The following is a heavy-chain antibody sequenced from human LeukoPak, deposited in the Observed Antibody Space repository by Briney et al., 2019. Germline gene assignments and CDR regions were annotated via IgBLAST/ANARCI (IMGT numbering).Heavy chain of an antibody. CDR2: ISYDGSNK. J-gene: IGHJ4*02. D-gene: IGHD1-26*01. Sequence: GGSLRLSCAASGFTFSSYGMHWVRQAPGKGLEWVAVISYDGSNKYYADSVKGRFTISRDNSKNTLYLQMNSLRAEDTAVYYCASLAGGYFFDHWGQGTLVTVSS. V-gene: IGHV3-30*03. CDR3: ASLAGGYFFDH. CDR1: GFTFSSYG.